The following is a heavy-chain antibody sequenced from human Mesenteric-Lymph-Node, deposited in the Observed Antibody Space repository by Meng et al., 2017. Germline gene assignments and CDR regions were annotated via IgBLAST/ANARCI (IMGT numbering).Heavy chain of an antibody. CDR3: TRTSRRTRDFDY. V-gene: IGHV3-72*01. D-gene: IGHD2-2*01. CDR2: SREKVSYYTT. Sequence: GESLKISCAVSGFTFGDHYMDWVRQAPGKGLEWVARSREKVSYYTTEYAASVKGRFTIFRDDSKNSLYLQMNSLKTDDTAVYYCTRTSRRTRDFDYWGQGRLVTVSS. J-gene: IGHJ4*02. CDR1: GFTFGDHY.